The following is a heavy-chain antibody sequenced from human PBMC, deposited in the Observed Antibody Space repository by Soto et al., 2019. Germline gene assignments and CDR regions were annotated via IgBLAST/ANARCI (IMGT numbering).Heavy chain of an antibody. CDR3: ARIPGYSTTWYYAFEI. CDR2: IITYSGNT. J-gene: IGHJ3*02. CDR1: GYTFTNYG. D-gene: IGHD6-13*01. Sequence: QVQLVQSGPEVKKPGASVKVSCKAAGYTFTNYGITWVRQAPGPGLEWRGWIITYSGNTNYAQKLQDRVSLTADTSTSTAYMELRSLRSDDTAVDYCARIPGYSTTWYYAFEIWGQGTLLTVSS. V-gene: IGHV1-18*01.